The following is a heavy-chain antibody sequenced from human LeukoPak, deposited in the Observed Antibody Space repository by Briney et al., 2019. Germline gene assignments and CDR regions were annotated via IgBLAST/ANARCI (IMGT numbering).Heavy chain of an antibody. CDR1: GYTLTELS. V-gene: IGHV1-24*01. Sequence: VASVKVSCKVSGYTLTELSMHWVRQAPGKGLEWMGGFDPEDGETIYAQKFQGRVTMTEDTSTDTAYMELSSLRSEDAAVYYCATGHRGSGSYYHTSTFDYWGQGTLVTVSS. D-gene: IGHD1-26*01. CDR3: ATGHRGSGSYYHTSTFDY. J-gene: IGHJ4*02. CDR2: FDPEDGET.